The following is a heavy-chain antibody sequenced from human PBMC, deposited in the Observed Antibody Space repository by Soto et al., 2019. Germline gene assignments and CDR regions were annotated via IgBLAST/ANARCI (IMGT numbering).Heavy chain of an antibody. V-gene: IGHV4-39*01. J-gene: IGHJ4*02. D-gene: IGHD2-15*01. CDR2: IYYSGST. CDR3: ARPGGGGVASKYFDY. Sequence: SETLSLTCTVSGGSISSSSYYWGWIRQPPGKGLEWIGSIYYSGSTYYNPSLTSRVTISVDTSKNPFSLKLSSVTAADTAVYYCARPGGGGVASKYFDYWGQGTLVTVSS. CDR1: GGSISSSSYY.